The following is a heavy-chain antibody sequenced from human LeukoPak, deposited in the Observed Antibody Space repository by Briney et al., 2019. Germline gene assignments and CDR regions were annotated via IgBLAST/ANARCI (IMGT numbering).Heavy chain of an antibody. D-gene: IGHD5-24*01. CDR3: ARGGGRDGYYFDY. CDR2: INHSGST. Sequence: PSETLSLTCTVSGGSISSYYWSWIRQPPGKGLEWIGEINHSGSTNYNPSLKSRVTISVDTSKNQFSLKLSSVTAADTAVYYCARGGGRDGYYFDYWGQGTLVTVSS. J-gene: IGHJ4*02. CDR1: GGSISSYY. V-gene: IGHV4-34*01.